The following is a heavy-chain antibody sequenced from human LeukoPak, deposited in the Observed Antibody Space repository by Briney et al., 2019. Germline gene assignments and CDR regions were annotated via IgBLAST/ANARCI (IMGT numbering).Heavy chain of an antibody. J-gene: IGHJ4*02. CDR1: GYSFTSYW. CDR3: ARPYYYGSGSYYFDY. Sequence: GESLKFSCKGSGYSFTSYWIGWVRQIPGKGLEWMGIIYPGDSDTRYSPSFQGQVTISADKSISTAYLQWSSLKASDTAMYYCARPYYYGSGSYYFDYWGQGTLVTVSS. V-gene: IGHV5-51*01. D-gene: IGHD3-10*01. CDR2: IYPGDSDT.